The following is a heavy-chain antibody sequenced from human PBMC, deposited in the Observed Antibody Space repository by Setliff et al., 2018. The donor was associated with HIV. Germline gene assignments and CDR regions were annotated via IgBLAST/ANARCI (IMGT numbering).Heavy chain of an antibody. CDR2: IYYSGYT. D-gene: IGHD2-15*01. Sequence: SETLSLTCTVSGASISSGAYYWSWIRQPPRKGLDWIGNIYYSGYTNYNPSLKSRVTISVDTSKNQFSLKLSSVTATDTAVYYCARGLLGAYFDYWGQGTLVTVSS. J-gene: IGHJ4*02. CDR3: ARGLLGAYFDY. V-gene: IGHV4-61*08. CDR1: GASISSGAYY.